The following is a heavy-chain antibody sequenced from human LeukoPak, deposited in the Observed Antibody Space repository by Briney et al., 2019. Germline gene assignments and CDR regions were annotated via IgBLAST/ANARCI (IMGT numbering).Heavy chain of an antibody. CDR3: ARDRSGGSCFDP. D-gene: IGHD2-15*01. V-gene: IGHV1-3*01. CDR1: GYTFTSYA. J-gene: IGHJ5*02. Sequence: GASVKVSCKASGYTFTSYAMHRVRQAPGQRREWMGWINAGNGNTKYSQKFQGRVTITRDTSASTAYMELSSLRSEDTAVYYCARDRSGGSCFDPWGQGTLVTVSS. CDR2: INAGNGNT.